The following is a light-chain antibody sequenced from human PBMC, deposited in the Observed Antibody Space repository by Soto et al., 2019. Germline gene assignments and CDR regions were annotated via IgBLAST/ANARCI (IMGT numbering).Light chain of an antibody. CDR1: SSDVGGFNF. J-gene: IGLJ1*01. CDR2: DVS. V-gene: IGLV2-14*03. CDR3: SSYTSSTLGV. Sequence: QSALTQPASVSGSPGQSITISCTGTSSDVGGFNFVSWYQQHPGKAPKVMIYDVSDRPSGVSNRFSGSKSGNTASLTISGLHAEAEADYYCSSYTSSTLGVFGTGTKLTVL.